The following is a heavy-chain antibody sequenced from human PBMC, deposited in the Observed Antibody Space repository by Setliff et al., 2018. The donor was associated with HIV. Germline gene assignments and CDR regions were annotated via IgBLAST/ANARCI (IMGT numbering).Heavy chain of an antibody. Sequence: PSETLSLTCKVSGAPISSYYWNWIRQPPGKGLEWIGYIYNSGYTNYKPSLKSRVTISLDTSKNQFSLTLSSVTAADTAMYYCATYAGNGGGKGYWGQGTLVTVSS. J-gene: IGHJ4*02. CDR2: IYNSGYT. CDR1: GAPISSYY. D-gene: IGHD2-21*01. CDR3: ATYAGNGGGKGY. V-gene: IGHV4-59*08.